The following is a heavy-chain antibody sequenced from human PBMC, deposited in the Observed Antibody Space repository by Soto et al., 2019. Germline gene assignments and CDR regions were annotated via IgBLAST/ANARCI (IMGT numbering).Heavy chain of an antibody. Sequence: EVQLVESGGGLVQPGGSLRVSCAASGFTFSSYWMSWVRQAPGKGLEWVANIKQDGSEKYYVDSVKGRFTISRDNVKNSLYLQMNSLIAEDTAVYYCARKGGWRDAFDIWGQGTMVTVSS. J-gene: IGHJ3*02. CDR1: GFTFSSYW. CDR2: IKQDGSEK. D-gene: IGHD6-19*01. CDR3: ARKGGWRDAFDI. V-gene: IGHV3-7*01.